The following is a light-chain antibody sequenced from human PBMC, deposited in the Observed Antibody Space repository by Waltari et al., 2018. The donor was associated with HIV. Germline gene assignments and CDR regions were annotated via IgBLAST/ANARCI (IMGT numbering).Light chain of an antibody. V-gene: IGKV1-5*03. CDR3: LYYGSPSKT. CDR1: HDVYTW. J-gene: IGKJ1*01. CDR2: KAS. Sequence: DIQMTQSPATLSASVGERVTITCRASHDVYTWLAWYQQKPGQVPKIMIYKASTLASGVPSRFSGSGWGTDFTLTIASLQPDDYATYYCLYYGSPSKTFGPGTKVDI.